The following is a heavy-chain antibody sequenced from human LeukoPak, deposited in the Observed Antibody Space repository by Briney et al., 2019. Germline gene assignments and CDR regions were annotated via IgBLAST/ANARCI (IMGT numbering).Heavy chain of an antibody. CDR1: GGSISSYY. CDR3: AANSGWYVYDY. V-gene: IGHV4-4*09. Sequence: SETLSLTCTVSGGSISSYYWSWIRQPPGKGLEWIGYIHTSGGTSNNPSLKSRVTMSVDTSKNQFSLKLSSVTAADTAVYYCAANSGWYVYDYWGQGTLVTVSS. D-gene: IGHD6-19*01. J-gene: IGHJ4*02. CDR2: IHTSGGT.